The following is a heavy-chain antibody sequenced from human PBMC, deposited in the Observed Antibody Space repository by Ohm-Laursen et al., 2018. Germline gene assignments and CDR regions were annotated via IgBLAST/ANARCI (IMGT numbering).Heavy chain of an antibody. Sequence: SLRLSCAASGFTFSSYEMNWVRQAPGKGLEWVSYISSSGTTIYYTDSVKGRFTISRDNAKNSFYLQMNSLRAEDTAVYYCPREWVVVTPGNYSQYGMDVWGQGTTVTVSS. CDR1: GFTFSSYE. CDR3: PREWVVVTPGNYSQYGMDV. J-gene: IGHJ6*02. V-gene: IGHV3-48*03. CDR2: ISSSGTTI. D-gene: IGHD2-21*02.